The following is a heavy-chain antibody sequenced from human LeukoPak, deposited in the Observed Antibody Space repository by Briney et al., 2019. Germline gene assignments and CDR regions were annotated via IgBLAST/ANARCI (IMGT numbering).Heavy chain of an antibody. D-gene: IGHD3-22*01. J-gene: IGHJ5*02. Sequence: SETLSLTCTVSGGSISSGDYYWSWIRQPPGKGLEWIGYIYYSGSTYYNPSLKSRVTISVDTSKNQFSLKLSSVTAADTAVYYCARDIGYYYDSSGHHNWFDPWGQGTLVTVSS. CDR2: IYYSGST. CDR1: GGSISSGDYY. CDR3: ARDIGYYYDSSGHHNWFDP. V-gene: IGHV4-30-4*02.